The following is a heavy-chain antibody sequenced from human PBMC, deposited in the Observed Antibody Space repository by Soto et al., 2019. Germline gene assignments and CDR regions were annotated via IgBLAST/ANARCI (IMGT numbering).Heavy chain of an antibody. Sequence: SVKVSCKASGCTFSSYAISSVRQAPGQGLEWMGGIIPIFGTANYAQKFQGRVTITADESTSTAYMELSSLRSEDTAVYYCASIGSSGWAIDYWGQGTLVTVSS. V-gene: IGHV1-69*13. CDR1: GCTFSSYA. J-gene: IGHJ4*02. CDR3: ASIGSSGWAIDY. CDR2: IIPIFGTA. D-gene: IGHD6-19*01.